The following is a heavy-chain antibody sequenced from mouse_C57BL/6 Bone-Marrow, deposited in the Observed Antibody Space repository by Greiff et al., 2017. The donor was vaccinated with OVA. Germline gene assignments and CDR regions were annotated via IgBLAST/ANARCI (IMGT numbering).Heavy chain of an antibody. J-gene: IGHJ4*01. CDR2: IRNKANNPAT. Sequence: EVQLQESGGGLVQPGGSMKLSCAASGFTFSDAWMDWVRQSPEKGLEWVAEIRNKANNPATYYAVSVKGRFTISSDDSKSSIYLQMNSRRAEDTGIYYCTRPLCYGSSFAMDYWGQGTSVTVSS. D-gene: IGHD1-1*01. CDR1: GFTFSDAW. CDR3: TRPLCYGSSFAMDY. V-gene: IGHV6-6*01.